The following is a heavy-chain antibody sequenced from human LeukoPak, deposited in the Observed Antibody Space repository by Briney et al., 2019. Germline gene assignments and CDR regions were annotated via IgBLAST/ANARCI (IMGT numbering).Heavy chain of an antibody. CDR2: IKQDGSEK. D-gene: IGHD5-18*01. J-gene: IGHJ6*02. CDR3: ASSGYSDYYYGMDV. Sequence: GGSLRLSCAASGFTFSSYYMSWVRQAPGKGLEWVANIKQDGSEKYYVDSVKGRFTISRDNAKNTLYLQMNSLRAEDTAVYYCASSGYSDYYYGMDVWGQGTTVTVSS. CDR1: GFTFSSYY. V-gene: IGHV3-7*01.